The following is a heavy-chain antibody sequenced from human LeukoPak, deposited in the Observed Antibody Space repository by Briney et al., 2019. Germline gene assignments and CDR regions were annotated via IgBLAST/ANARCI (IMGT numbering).Heavy chain of an antibody. CDR3: ARVLVGTDPLDY. J-gene: IGHJ4*02. D-gene: IGHD1-26*01. Sequence: SETLSLTCTVSGGAVSSGSYYWRWIRQPPGKGLDWIGYIYYSGSTNYNPSLKSRVTISLDTSKNQFSLKLSSVTAADTAVYYCARVLVGTDPLDYWGQGTLVTVSS. CDR1: GGAVSSGSYY. CDR2: IYYSGST. V-gene: IGHV4-61*01.